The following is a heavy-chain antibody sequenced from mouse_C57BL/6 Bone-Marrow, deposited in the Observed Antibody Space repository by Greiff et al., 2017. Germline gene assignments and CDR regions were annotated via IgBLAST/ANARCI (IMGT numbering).Heavy chain of an antibody. CDR3: ASSLFAY. V-gene: IGHV2-2*01. J-gene: IGHJ3*01. CDR2: IWSGGST. Sequence: VQLKQSGPGLVQPSQSLSITCTVSGFSLTSSGVHWVRQSPGKGLEWLGVIWSGGSTDYTAAFISRLSISKDNSKSQVFFKMNSLQSDDTAIYYCASSLFAYWGQGTLVTVAA. CDR1: GFSLTSSG.